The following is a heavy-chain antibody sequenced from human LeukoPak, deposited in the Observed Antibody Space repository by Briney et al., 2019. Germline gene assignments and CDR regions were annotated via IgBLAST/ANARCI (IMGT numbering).Heavy chain of an antibody. D-gene: IGHD2-2*01. V-gene: IGHV4-59*08. CDR3: ASSPLGYCSSTSCYPRGWFDP. Sequence: SETLSLTCTVSGGSISSYYWSWIRQPPGKGLEWIGYIYYSGSTNYNPSLKSRVTISVDTSKNQFSLKLSSVTAADTAVYYCASSPLGYCSSTSCYPRGWFDPWGQGTLVTVSS. J-gene: IGHJ5*02. CDR1: GGSISSYY. CDR2: IYYSGST.